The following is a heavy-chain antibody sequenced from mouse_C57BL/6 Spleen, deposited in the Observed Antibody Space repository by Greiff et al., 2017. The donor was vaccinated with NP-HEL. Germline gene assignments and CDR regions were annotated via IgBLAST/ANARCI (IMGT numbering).Heavy chain of an antibody. J-gene: IGHJ3*01. V-gene: IGHV1-26*01. CDR2: INPNTGGT. CDR1: GYTFTDYY. D-gene: IGHD1-1*01. Sequence: EVQLQQSGPELVKPGASVKISCKASGYTFTDYYMNWVKQSHGKSLEWIGDINPNTGGTSYNQKFKGKATLTVDKSSSTAYMELSSLKSEDSAVYYCASYYGSSRFAYWGQGTLVTVSA. CDR3: ASYYGSSRFAY.